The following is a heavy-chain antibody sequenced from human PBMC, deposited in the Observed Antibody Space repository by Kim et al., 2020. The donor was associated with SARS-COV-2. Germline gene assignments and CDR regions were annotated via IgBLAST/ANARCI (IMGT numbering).Heavy chain of an antibody. CDR2: SV. V-gene: IGHV3-9*01. Sequence: SVVYADSVKCRFTITRDNAKNSLYLQMNSLNAEDTALYYCAKAPLCMDVWGQGTSVTVSS. J-gene: IGHJ6*02. CDR3: AKAPLCMDV.